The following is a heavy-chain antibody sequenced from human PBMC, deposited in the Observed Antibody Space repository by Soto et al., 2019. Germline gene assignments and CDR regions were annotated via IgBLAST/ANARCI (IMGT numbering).Heavy chain of an antibody. CDR3: ARLIWFGELIYYGMDV. D-gene: IGHD3-10*01. Sequence: ASETLSLTCAVYGGSFSGYCWSWIRQPPGKGLEWIGEINHSGSTNYNPSLKSRVTISVDTSKNQFSLKLSSVTAADTAVYYCARLIWFGELIYYGMDVWGQGTTVTVSS. V-gene: IGHV4-34*01. CDR1: GGSFSGYC. J-gene: IGHJ6*02. CDR2: INHSGST.